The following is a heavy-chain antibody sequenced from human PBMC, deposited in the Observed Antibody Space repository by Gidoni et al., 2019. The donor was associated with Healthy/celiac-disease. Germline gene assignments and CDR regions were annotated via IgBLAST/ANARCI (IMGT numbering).Heavy chain of an antibody. CDR2: ISGSGGST. J-gene: IGHJ4*02. CDR3: AKVAPYDFWSGYYIPSLGFDY. V-gene: IGHV3-23*01. D-gene: IGHD3-3*01. CDR1: GFAFSSDA. Sequence: EVQLLESGGGLVQAGGSLGLSGAASGFAFSSDAMSWVRQAPGKGLEWVSAISGSGGSTYYADSVKGRFTISRDNSKNTLYLQMNSLRAEDTAVYYCAKVAPYDFWSGYYIPSLGFDYWGQGTLVTVSS.